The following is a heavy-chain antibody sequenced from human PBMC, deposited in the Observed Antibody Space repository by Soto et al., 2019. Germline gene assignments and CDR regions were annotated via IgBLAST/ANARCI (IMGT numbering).Heavy chain of an antibody. J-gene: IGHJ6*02. CDR3: ATDGGDYAVMDV. Sequence: SVKVCCKVSGYIFTELAMHWVRQAPGKGLEWMGGFNPEDGETFYAQKFQGRVTMTEDTSTDTAYMELSSLRSEDTAMYYCATDGGDYAVMDVWGQGTTVTVSS. CDR1: GYIFTELA. CDR2: FNPEDGET. D-gene: IGHD3-16*01. V-gene: IGHV1-24*01.